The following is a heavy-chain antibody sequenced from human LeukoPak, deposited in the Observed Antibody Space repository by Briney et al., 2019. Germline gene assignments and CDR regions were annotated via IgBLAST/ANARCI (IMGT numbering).Heavy chain of an antibody. D-gene: IGHD2-15*01. V-gene: IGHV1-46*03. CDR3: ASSGADCSGGSCWGRGYYYYYMDV. J-gene: IGHJ6*03. Sequence: GASVKVSCKESGYTFTSYYMHWVRQAPGQGREWMGIINPSGGSTSYAQKFQARVTMTRDTSTSTVYMELSSLRAEDTAVYYCASSGADCSGGSCWGRGYYYYYMDVWGKGTTVTVSS. CDR2: INPSGGST. CDR1: GYTFTSYY.